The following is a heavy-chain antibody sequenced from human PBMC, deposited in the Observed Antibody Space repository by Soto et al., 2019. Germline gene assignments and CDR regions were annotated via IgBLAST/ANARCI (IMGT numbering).Heavy chain of an antibody. CDR2: INPSGGST. CDR1: GYTFTSYY. Sequence: QVQLVQSGAEVKKPGASVKVSCKASGYTFTSYYMHWVRQAPGQGLEWMGIINPSGGSTSYAQKFRGRVTMTRGTSTSTVYMELSSLRSEDTAVYYCAREPDTDIVVVPAAMELDYWGQGTLVTVSS. V-gene: IGHV1-46*03. D-gene: IGHD2-2*01. CDR3: AREPDTDIVVVPAAMELDY. J-gene: IGHJ4*02.